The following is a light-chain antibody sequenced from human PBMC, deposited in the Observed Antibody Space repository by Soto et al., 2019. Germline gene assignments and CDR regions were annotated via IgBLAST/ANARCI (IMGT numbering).Light chain of an antibody. CDR3: SSYTTTNTYV. Sequence: QSVLTQPASVSGPPGQSITISCTGTSSDVGGYNYVSWYQHHPGKAPKLMIYEVTNRPSGVSNRFSGSKSGNTASLTISGLQAEDEADYYCSSYTTTNTYVFGTGTKVTLL. CDR2: EVT. V-gene: IGLV2-14*01. J-gene: IGLJ1*01. CDR1: SSDVGGYNY.